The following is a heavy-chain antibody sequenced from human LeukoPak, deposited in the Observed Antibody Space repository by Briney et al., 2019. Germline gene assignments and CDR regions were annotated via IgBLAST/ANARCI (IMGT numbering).Heavy chain of an antibody. Sequence: GGSLRLSCAASGFIFSSYAMSWVRQAPGKGLEWVSGISGSGDSTYSADSVKDRFTISRDNSKNTLYLQMNSLRAEDTALYYCAKGPLIEVAGTTWDYWGQGTLVTVSS. D-gene: IGHD6-19*01. V-gene: IGHV3-23*01. CDR1: GFIFSSYA. J-gene: IGHJ4*02. CDR3: AKGPLIEVAGTTWDY. CDR2: ISGSGDST.